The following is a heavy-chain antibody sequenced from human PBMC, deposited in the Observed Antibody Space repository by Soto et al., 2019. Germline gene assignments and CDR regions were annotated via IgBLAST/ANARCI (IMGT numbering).Heavy chain of an antibody. Sequence: GESLKISCKGSGYSFTSYWISWVRQMPGKGLEWMGRIDPSDSYTNYSPSFQGHVTISADESISTAYLQWSSLKASDTAMYYCARLDVPQWELHYWGQGTLVTVSS. CDR3: ARLDVPQWELHY. CDR2: IDPSDSYT. D-gene: IGHD1-26*01. V-gene: IGHV5-10-1*01. J-gene: IGHJ4*02. CDR1: GYSFTSYW.